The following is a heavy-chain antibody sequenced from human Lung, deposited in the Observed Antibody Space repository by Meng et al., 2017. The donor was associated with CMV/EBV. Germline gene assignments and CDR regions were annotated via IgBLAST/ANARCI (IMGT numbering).Heavy chain of an antibody. CDR2: IIPILGIA. J-gene: IGHJ6*02. D-gene: IGHD2-2*01. V-gene: IGHV1-69*10. Sequence: SVKVSCKASGGTFSSYAISWVRQAPGQGLEWMGGIIPILGIANYAQKFQGRVTITADKSTSTAYMELSSLRSEDTAVYYCASLGYCSSTSCPFYYYYGMDVWGQGNXV. CDR3: ASLGYCSSTSCPFYYYYGMDV. CDR1: GGTFSSYA.